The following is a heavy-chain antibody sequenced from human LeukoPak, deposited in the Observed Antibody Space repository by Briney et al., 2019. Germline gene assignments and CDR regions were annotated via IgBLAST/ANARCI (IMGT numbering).Heavy chain of an antibody. V-gene: IGHV4-39*02. Sequence: SETLSLTSTVSGGSISSSSYYWGWIRQPPGKGLEWIGSIYYSGSTYYNPSLKSRVTISVDTSKNQFSLKLSSVTAADTAVYYCARDYYDSSGYYRRRLYYFDYWGQGTLVTVSS. D-gene: IGHD3-22*01. CDR1: GGSISSSSYY. CDR2: IYYSGST. CDR3: ARDYYDSSGYYRRRLYYFDY. J-gene: IGHJ4*02.